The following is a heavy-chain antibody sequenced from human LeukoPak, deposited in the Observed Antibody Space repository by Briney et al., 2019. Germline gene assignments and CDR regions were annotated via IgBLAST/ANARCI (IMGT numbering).Heavy chain of an antibody. CDR3: ARGGWYYYDSSGYY. J-gene: IGHJ4*02. Sequence: PGGSLRLSCAASGFTFSSYAMSWVRQAPGKGLEWVSAISSSGSTIYYADSVKGRFTISRDNAKNSLYLQMNSLRAEDTAVYYCARGGWYYYDSSGYYWGQGTLVTVSS. CDR1: GFTFSSYA. CDR2: ISSSGSTI. V-gene: IGHV3-48*04. D-gene: IGHD3-22*01.